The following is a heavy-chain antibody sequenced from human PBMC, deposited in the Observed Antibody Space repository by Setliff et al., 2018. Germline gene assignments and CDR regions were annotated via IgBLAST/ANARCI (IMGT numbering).Heavy chain of an antibody. CDR3: ARDRDSSGYPYYFDY. J-gene: IGHJ4*02. CDR1: GYTFTGYY. V-gene: IGHV1-2*04. Sequence: ASVKVSCKASGYTFTGYYMHWVRQAPGQGLEWMRWINPNSGGTNYAQKFQGWVTMTRDTSISTAYMELSRLRSDDTAVYYCARDRDSSGYPYYFDYWGQGTLVTVSS. D-gene: IGHD3-22*01. CDR2: INPNSGGT.